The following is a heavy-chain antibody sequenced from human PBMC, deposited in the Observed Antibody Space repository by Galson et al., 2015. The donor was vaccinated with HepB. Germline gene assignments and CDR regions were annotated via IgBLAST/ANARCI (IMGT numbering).Heavy chain of an antibody. CDR1: GFSFSTFA. CDR2: INIDGGST. V-gene: IGHV3-23*01. Sequence: SLRLSCAASGFSFSTFAMRWVRQAPGKGLEWVSSINIDGGSTYYADYVKGRFTISRDNAKNTLNLQMNSLRVEDTAVYYCAKDNRGSGMYGWFDPWGQGTLVTVSS. J-gene: IGHJ5*02. CDR3: AKDNRGSGMYGWFDP. D-gene: IGHD3-10*01.